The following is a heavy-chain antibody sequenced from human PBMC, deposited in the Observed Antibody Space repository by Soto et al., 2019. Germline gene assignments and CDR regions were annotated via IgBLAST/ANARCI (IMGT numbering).Heavy chain of an antibody. D-gene: IGHD2-15*01. Sequence: ASVKVSCKASGYTFTSYAMHWVRQAPGQRLEWMGWINAGNGNTKYSQKFQGRVTITRDTSASTAYMELSSLRSEDTAVYYCARDSLPGYFVGVVAASPFRHGGQGTRVTVSS. V-gene: IGHV1-3*01. CDR2: INAGNGNT. CDR3: ARDSLPGYFVGVVAASPFRH. CDR1: GYTFTSYA. J-gene: IGHJ1*01.